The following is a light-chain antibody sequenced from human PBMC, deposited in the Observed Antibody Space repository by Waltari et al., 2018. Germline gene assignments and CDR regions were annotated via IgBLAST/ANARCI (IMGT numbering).Light chain of an antibody. V-gene: IGLV2-11*01. J-gene: IGLJ1*01. CDR2: DVS. Sequence: QSALTQPRSVSGSPGPSVPISCPGTSRAVGVYNFVSWYHQHQGKAPKLIIYDVSKRPEGVPDRFSGSKSGNTASLTISGLQAEDEADYYCCSYAGSYTYVFGTGTKVTVL. CDR1: SRAVGVYNF. CDR3: CSYAGSYTYV.